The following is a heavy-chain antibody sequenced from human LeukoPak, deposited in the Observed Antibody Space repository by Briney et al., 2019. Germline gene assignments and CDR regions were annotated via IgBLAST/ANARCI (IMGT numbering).Heavy chain of an antibody. J-gene: IGHJ4*02. CDR1: GYSFTDYY. V-gene: IGHV1-2*02. Sequence: ASVKVSCKASGYSFTDYYIHWVRQAPGQGLEGMGWIDPNSGCTNYAQKFQGRLTMTRDTSISTAYMELSGLRSDDTAVHYCARDGVVRGVIVYWGQGTLVTVSS. CDR2: IDPNSGCT. D-gene: IGHD3-10*01. CDR3: ARDGVVRGVIVY.